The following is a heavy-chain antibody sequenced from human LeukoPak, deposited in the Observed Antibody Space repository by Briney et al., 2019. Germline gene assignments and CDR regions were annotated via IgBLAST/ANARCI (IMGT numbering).Heavy chain of an antibody. V-gene: IGHV4-39*07. CDR3: ARAPGVWSIVGATGGFDY. CDR2: IYNSGST. CDR1: GGSINNNAYF. Sequence: SETLSLTCTVSGGSINNNAYFWGWIRQPPGKGLEWIGSIYNSGSTYYNPSLKSRVTLSVDTSKNHFSLKLSSVTAADTAVYYCARAPGVWSIVGATGGFDYWGQGTLATVSS. D-gene: IGHD1-26*01. J-gene: IGHJ4*02.